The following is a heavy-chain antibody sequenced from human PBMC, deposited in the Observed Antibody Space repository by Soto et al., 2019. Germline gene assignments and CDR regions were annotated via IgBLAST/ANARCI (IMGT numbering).Heavy chain of an antibody. Sequence: QVQLVESGGGVVQPGRSLILSCAASGFTFNNYGMHWVRQAPGKGLEWVAVISYDGSNKDYADSVKGRFTISRDHPRNTVYLQMNRLRTEYTAVYYCVKQRNGASGMILDSWGQGTLVTVSS. CDR1: GFTFNNYG. J-gene: IGHJ4*02. D-gene: IGHD3-16*01. CDR2: ISYDGSNK. CDR3: VKQRNGASGMILDS. V-gene: IGHV3-30*18.